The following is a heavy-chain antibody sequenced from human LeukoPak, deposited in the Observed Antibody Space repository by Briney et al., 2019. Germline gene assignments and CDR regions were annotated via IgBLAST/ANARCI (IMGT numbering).Heavy chain of an antibody. J-gene: IGHJ4*02. CDR3: AKLLQPPVHYPAFDH. CDR2: ISATGGST. Sequence: GGSLRLSCAASGFAFTTSAMTWVRQAPGKGLEWVSTISATGGSTYYADSLKGRFTISRDNSNNTLYLQMSSLRADDTALYLCAKLLQPPVHYPAFDHWGQGALVTVSS. D-gene: IGHD3-22*01. CDR1: GFAFTTSA. V-gene: IGHV3-23*01.